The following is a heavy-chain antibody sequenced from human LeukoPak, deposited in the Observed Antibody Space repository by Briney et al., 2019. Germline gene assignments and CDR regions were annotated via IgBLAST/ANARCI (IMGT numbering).Heavy chain of an antibody. CDR2: INGDGYST. CDR1: GFTFSSYW. Sequence: PGGSLRLSCVASGFTFSSYWMYWVRQAPGKGLVWVSRINGDGYSTSYADSVKGRFTISSDNAKNTLYLQMNTLRDEDTAVYYCARGIVGARDFDYWGQGTLVTVSS. J-gene: IGHJ4*02. CDR3: ARGIVGARDFDY. V-gene: IGHV3-74*01. D-gene: IGHD1-26*01.